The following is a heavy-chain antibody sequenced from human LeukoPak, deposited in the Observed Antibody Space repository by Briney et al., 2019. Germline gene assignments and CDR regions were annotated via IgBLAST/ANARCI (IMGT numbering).Heavy chain of an antibody. CDR3: ARGSGNSRSWYIVRDGMDV. D-gene: IGHD6-13*01. V-gene: IGHV3-30-3*01. J-gene: IGHJ6*02. CDR1: GFPCSASR. Sequence: PGSSLRLSRAAAGFPCSASRMHLVRQAPGKGREWVAFISFDGSSKYYAVSVKGRFTISRDSSKNTLYLQMNNLRDEDKAVYYCARGSGNSRSWYIVRDGMDVWGQGTTVTVSS. CDR2: ISFDGSSK.